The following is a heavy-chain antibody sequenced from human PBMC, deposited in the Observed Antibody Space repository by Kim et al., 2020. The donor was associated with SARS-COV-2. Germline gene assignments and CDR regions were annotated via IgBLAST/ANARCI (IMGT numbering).Heavy chain of an antibody. V-gene: IGHV3-30*04. CDR3: ARVLVGGGAYEDGGMDV. Sequence: GGSLRLSCAASGFTFSSYAMHWVRQAPGKGLEWVAVISYDGSNKYYADSVKGRFTISRDNSKNTLYLQMNSLRAEDTAVYYCARVLVGGGAYEDGGMDVWGQGTTVTVSS. D-gene: IGHD3-22*01. CDR2: ISYDGSNK. J-gene: IGHJ6*02. CDR1: GFTFSSYA.